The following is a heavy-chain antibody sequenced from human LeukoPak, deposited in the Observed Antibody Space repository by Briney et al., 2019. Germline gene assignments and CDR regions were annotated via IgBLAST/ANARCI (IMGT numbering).Heavy chain of an antibody. CDR3: ARGFVPYCSGGSCLYYFVC. Sequence: GASVKVTLKSSGCTFSSYAISWVRQPPGQGLAWMGWISAYNGNTNYAQKLQGRVTLTTHTSTNTAYIALRSLRYDESAVYYCARGFVPYCSGGSCLYYFVCWGQGTLVTVSS. CDR2: ISAYNGNT. V-gene: IGHV1-18*01. CDR1: GCTFSSYA. J-gene: IGHJ4*02. D-gene: IGHD2-15*01.